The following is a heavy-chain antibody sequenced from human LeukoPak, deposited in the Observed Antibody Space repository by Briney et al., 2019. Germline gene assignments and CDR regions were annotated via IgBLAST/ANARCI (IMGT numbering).Heavy chain of an antibody. CDR1: GGSVGSGSYY. CDR2: IYYSGST. CDR3: ARGASVPRGAHVDY. V-gene: IGHV4-61*01. Sequence: PSETLSLTCTVSGGSVGSGSYYWSWIRQPPGKGLEWIGYIYYSGSTNYNPSLKSRVTISVDTSKNQFSLKLSSVTAADTAVYYCARGASVPRGAHVDYWGQGTLVTVSS. J-gene: IGHJ4*02. D-gene: IGHD1-26*01.